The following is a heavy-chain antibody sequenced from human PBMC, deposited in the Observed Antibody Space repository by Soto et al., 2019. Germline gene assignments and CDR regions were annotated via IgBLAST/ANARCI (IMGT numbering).Heavy chain of an antibody. CDR3: ARSMRYSYGFDY. Sequence: PSETLSLTCTVSGTSISTYYWSWIRQPPGKGLEWIGYMYYSGSTNYNPSLKSRGTISVDTSKNQFSLKLSSVTAADTAVYYCARSMRYSYGFDYWGQGTLVTVSS. J-gene: IGHJ4*02. CDR2: MYYSGST. D-gene: IGHD5-18*01. CDR1: GTSISTYY. V-gene: IGHV4-59*01.